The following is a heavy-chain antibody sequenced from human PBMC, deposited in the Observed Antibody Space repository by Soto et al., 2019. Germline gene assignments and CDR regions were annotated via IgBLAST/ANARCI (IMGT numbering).Heavy chain of an antibody. CDR2: INPSGGST. D-gene: IGHD4-17*01. Sequence: QVQLVQSGAEAKKPGASVKVSCKASGYTFTSYYIHWVRQAPGQGLEWMGIINPSGGSTTYAQKFQGRVTMTRDTSTSTVYMELSSLRSEDTAVYYCTRAPSYGAFVIWGQGTMVTVSS. V-gene: IGHV1-46*03. J-gene: IGHJ3*02. CDR1: GYTFTSYY. CDR3: TRAPSYGAFVI.